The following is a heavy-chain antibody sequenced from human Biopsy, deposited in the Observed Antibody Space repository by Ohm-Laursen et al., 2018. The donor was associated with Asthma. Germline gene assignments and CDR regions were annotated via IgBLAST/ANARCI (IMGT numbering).Heavy chain of an antibody. CDR1: GFTFSSFG. D-gene: IGHD6-6*01. Sequence: SLRLSCSASGFTFSSFGMHWVRQAPGKGLEWVSFIWYDGRKKTYADSVKGRFTISRDNSKNTLYLQMNSLRAEDTAVYYCARKIAARGGMGVWGQGTTVTVSS. CDR3: ARKIAARGGMGV. J-gene: IGHJ6*02. CDR2: IWYDGRKK. V-gene: IGHV3-33*08.